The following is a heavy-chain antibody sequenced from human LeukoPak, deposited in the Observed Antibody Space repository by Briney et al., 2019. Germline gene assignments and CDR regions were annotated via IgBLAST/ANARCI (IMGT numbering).Heavy chain of an antibody. Sequence: GGSLRLSCAASGFTFSNYWINWVRQAPGKGLEWVANINQDGSEKYYVDSVKGRFTISRDNAKDSLYLQMSSLRAEDTAVYYCAKTYRNGDKFCSVYWGQGTLVTVSS. D-gene: IGHD5-24*01. CDR3: AKTYRNGDKFCSVY. J-gene: IGHJ4*02. CDR2: INQDGSEK. CDR1: GFTFSNYW. V-gene: IGHV3-7*01.